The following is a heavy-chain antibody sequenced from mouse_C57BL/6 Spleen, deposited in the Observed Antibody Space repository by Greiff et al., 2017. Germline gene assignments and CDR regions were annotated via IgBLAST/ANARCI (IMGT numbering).Heavy chain of an antibody. J-gene: IGHJ4*01. Sequence: VQLVESGPGLVQPSQSLSITCTVSGFSLTSYGVHWVRQSPGKGLEWLGVIWRGGSTDYNAAFMSRLSITKDNCKSQVFFKMNSLQADDTAIYYCAKDYDGSSHAMDYWGQGTSVTVSS. CDR2: IWRGGST. CDR1: GFSLTSYG. D-gene: IGHD1-1*01. V-gene: IGHV2-5*01. CDR3: AKDYDGSSHAMDY.